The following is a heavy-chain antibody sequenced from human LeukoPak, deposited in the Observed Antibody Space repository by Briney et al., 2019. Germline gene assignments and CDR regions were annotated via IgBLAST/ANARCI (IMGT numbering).Heavy chain of an antibody. Sequence: ASVKVSCKASGGTFSSYAISWVRQAPGQGLEWMGGIIPIFGTANYAQKFQSRVTITTDESTSTAYMELSSLRSEDTAVYYCARDSGLGYYDSSGYLYFDYWGQGTLVTVSS. CDR1: GGTFSSYA. CDR3: ARDSGLGYYDSSGYLYFDY. D-gene: IGHD3-22*01. CDR2: IIPIFGTA. J-gene: IGHJ4*02. V-gene: IGHV1-69*05.